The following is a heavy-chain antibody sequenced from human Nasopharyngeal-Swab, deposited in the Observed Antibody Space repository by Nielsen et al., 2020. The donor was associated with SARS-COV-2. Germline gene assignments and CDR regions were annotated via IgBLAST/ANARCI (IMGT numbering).Heavy chain of an antibody. CDR2: IYSGGST. CDR3: ARDLQDYGRDV. V-gene: IGHV3-53*04. D-gene: IGHD4-11*01. J-gene: IGHJ6*02. CDR1: GFTFRNYW. Sequence: GGSLRLSCAASGFTFRNYWMNWVRQAPGRGLEWVSVIYSGGSTYYADSVKGRFTISRHNSKNTLYLQMNSLRAEDTAVYYCARDLQDYGRDVWGQGTTVTVSS.